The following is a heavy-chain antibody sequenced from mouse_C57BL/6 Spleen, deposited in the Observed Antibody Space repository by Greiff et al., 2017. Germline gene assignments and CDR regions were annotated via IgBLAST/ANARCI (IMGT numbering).Heavy chain of an antibody. CDR1: GYSFTDYN. Sequence: VHVKQSGPELVKPGASVKISCKASGYSFTDYNMNWVKQSNGKSLEWIGVINPNYGTTSYNQKFKGKATLTVDQSSSTAYMQLNSLTSEDSAVYYCARGVDSSGYAWFAYWGQGTLVTVSA. CDR2: INPNYGTT. J-gene: IGHJ3*01. V-gene: IGHV1-39*01. CDR3: ARGVDSSGYAWFAY. D-gene: IGHD3-2*02.